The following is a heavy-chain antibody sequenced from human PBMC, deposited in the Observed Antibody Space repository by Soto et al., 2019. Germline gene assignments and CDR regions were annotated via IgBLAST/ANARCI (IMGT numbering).Heavy chain of an antibody. CDR2: ISTYNGNT. J-gene: IGHJ4*02. CDR3: ARANDNASY. CDR1: GYTFTSYG. Sequence: QVQLVQSGAEVKKPGASVKVSCKASGYTFTSYGISWVRQAPGQGLEWMGWISTYNGNTNYAQKLQGRITMTTDTSTSTVNMVLRSLRSDNTAEYYCARANDNASYWGQGTLVTVSS. V-gene: IGHV1-18*01. D-gene: IGHD3-16*01.